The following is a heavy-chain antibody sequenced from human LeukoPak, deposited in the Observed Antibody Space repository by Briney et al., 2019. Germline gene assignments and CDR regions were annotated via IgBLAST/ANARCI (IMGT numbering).Heavy chain of an antibody. CDR3: ARGPKYYYGSGSNNDY. V-gene: IGHV1-18*01. J-gene: IGHJ4*02. CDR2: ISAYNGNT. CDR1: GYTFTSCG. D-gene: IGHD3-10*01. Sequence: ASVKLCCNASGYTFTSCGISWVRQAPGQGLEWMGWISAYNGNTNYAQKLQGRVTMTTDTSTSTAYMELRSLRSDDTAVYYCARGPKYYYGSGSNNDYWGQGTLVTVSS.